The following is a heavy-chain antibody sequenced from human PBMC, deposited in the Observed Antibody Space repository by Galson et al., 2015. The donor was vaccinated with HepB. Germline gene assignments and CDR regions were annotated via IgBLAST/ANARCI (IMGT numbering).Heavy chain of an antibody. Sequence: QSGAEVKKPGESLRISCKGSGYSFTSYWISWVRQMPGKGLEWMGRIDPSDSYTNYSPSFQGHVTISADKSISTAYLQWSSLKASDTAMYYCARHEYYYDSSGYYYLSSVANWFDPWGQGTLVTVSS. V-gene: IGHV5-10-1*01. CDR1: GYSFTSYW. CDR2: IDPSDSYT. D-gene: IGHD3-22*01. J-gene: IGHJ5*02. CDR3: ARHEYYYDSSGYYYLSSVANWFDP.